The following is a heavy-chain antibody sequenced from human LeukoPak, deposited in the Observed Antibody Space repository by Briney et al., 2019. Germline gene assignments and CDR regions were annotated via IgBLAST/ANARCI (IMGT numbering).Heavy chain of an antibody. V-gene: IGHV3-20*04. CDR2: INWNGDDT. Sequence: RAGGSLRLSCAASGFTFDDYAMNWVRQAPGKGLEWGSGINWNGDDTAYAGSVRGRFTISRDNAKNSLYLQMNSLRAEDTALYYCARVMVGATLDYWGQGTLVTVSS. CDR1: GFTFDDYA. D-gene: IGHD1-26*01. J-gene: IGHJ4*02. CDR3: ARVMVGATLDY.